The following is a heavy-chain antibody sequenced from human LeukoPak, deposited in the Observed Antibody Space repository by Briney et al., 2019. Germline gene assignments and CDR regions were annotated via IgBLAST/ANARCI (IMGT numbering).Heavy chain of an antibody. D-gene: IGHD3-22*01. CDR1: GFTFSTYA. J-gene: IGHJ4*02. CDR3: AKGYYYDSSGYAFFDY. Sequence: PGGSLRLSCAASGFTFSTYAMSWVRQAPGKGLEWVSAISGSGGSTYYADSVKRRFTIYRDNSKNTLYLQMNSLRAEDTAVYYCAKGYYYDSSGYAFFDYWGQGTLVTVSS. V-gene: IGHV3-23*01. CDR2: ISGSGGST.